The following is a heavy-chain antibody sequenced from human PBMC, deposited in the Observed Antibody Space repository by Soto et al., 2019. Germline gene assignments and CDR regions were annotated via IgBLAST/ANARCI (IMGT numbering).Heavy chain of an antibody. V-gene: IGHV4-59*08. CDR2: IYYSGST. J-gene: IGHJ4*02. CDR1: GCSISSYY. D-gene: IGHD3-10*01. CDR3: ARHNYGSGSTYFDY. Sequence: SETLSLTCTVSGCSISSYYWSWIRQPPGKGLEWIGYIYYSGSTNYNPSLKSRVTISVDTSKNQFSLKLNSMTAADTAVYYCARHNYGSGSTYFDYWGQGTPVTVS.